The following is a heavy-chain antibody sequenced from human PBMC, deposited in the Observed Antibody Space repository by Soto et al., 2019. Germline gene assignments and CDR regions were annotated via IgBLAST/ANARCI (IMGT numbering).Heavy chain of an antibody. D-gene: IGHD1-26*01. CDR3: ARFPLTAIVGAAYFDY. J-gene: IGHJ4*02. CDR2: IIPILGIA. CDR1: GGTFSSYI. V-gene: IGHV1-69*02. Sequence: QVQLVQSGAEVKKPGSSVKVSCKASGGTFSSYIISWVRQAPGQGLEWMGRIIPILGIANYAQKFQGRVTITADKSKSTAYMELRSLVSEDTAVYYCARFPLTAIVGAAYFDYWGQGTLVTVSS.